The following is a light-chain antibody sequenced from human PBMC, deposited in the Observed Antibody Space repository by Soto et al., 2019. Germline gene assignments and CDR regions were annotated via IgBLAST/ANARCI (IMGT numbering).Light chain of an antibody. CDR3: QQYGTSLRT. CDR1: QSVSSNS. V-gene: IGKV3D-20*01. Sequence: EIVLTQSPATLSLSPGESATLSCGASQSVSSNSLAWYQQKPGLAPRLLIYDASRRATGIPDRFSGSGSGTDFSLTISRLEPEDCAVYYCQQYGTSLRTFGQGTKVEIK. J-gene: IGKJ1*01. CDR2: DAS.